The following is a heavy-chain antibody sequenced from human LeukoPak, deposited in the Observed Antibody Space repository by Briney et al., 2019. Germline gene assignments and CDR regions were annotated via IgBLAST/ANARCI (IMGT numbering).Heavy chain of an antibody. V-gene: IGHV3-7*01. J-gene: IGHJ4*02. CDR2: IKQDGSEK. D-gene: IGHD5-24*01. Sequence: GGSLRLSCAASGFTFSSHWMSWVRQAPGKGLEWVANIKQDGSEKYYVDSVKGRFTISRDSAKNSLYLQMNSLRAEDTAVYHCAREGDGYFFDYWGQGTLVTVSS. CDR1: GFTFSSHW. CDR3: AREGDGYFFDY.